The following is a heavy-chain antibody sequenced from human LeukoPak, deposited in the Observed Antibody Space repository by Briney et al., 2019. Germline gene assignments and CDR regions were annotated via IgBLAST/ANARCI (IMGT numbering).Heavy chain of an antibody. J-gene: IGHJ5*02. CDR3: ASGAGYYYGSGSHLGWFDP. V-gene: IGHV3-48*01. CDR1: GFTFSSYS. Sequence: GGSLRLSCAASGFTFSSYSMNWVRQAPGKGLEWVSYISSSSSTIYYADSVRGRFTISRDNAKNSLYLQMNSLRAEDTAVYYCASGAGYYYGSGSHLGWFDPWGQGTLATVSS. CDR2: ISSSSSTI. D-gene: IGHD3-10*01.